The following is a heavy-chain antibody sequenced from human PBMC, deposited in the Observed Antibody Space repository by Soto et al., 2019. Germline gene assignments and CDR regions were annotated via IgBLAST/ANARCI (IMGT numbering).Heavy chain of an antibody. CDR2: INHSGST. Sequence: SETLSLTCAVYGGSFSGYYWSWIRQPPGKGLEWIGEINHSGSTNYNPSLKSRVTISVDTSKNQFSLKLSSVTAADTAVYYCARGAMLGYCSSTSCSYYYYYGMDVWGQGTTVTVSS. CDR3: ARGAMLGYCSSTSCSYYYYYGMDV. J-gene: IGHJ6*02. D-gene: IGHD2-2*01. V-gene: IGHV4-34*01. CDR1: GGSFSGYY.